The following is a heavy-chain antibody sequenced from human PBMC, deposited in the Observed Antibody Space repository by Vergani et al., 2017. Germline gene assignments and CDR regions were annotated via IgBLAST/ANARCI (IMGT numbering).Heavy chain of an antibody. CDR2: IWYDGSNK. CDR1: GFTFSSYG. CDR3: ARDFSPYYDFWSGNDYYGMDV. D-gene: IGHD3-3*01. V-gene: IGHV3-33*01. J-gene: IGHJ6*02. Sequence: QVQLVESGGGVVQPGRSLRLSCAASGFTFSSYGMHWVRQAPGKGLEWVAVIWYDGSNKYYADSVKGRFTISRDNSKNTLYLQMNSRRAEDTAVYYGARDFSPYYDFWSGNDYYGMDVWGQGTTVTVSS.